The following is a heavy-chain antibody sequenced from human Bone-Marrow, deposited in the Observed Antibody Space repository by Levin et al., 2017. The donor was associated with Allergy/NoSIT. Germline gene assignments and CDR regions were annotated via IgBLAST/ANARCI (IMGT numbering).Heavy chain of an antibody. J-gene: IGHJ3*02. Sequence: KISCKASGGTFSSYAISWVRQAPGQGLEWMGGIIPIFGTANYAQKFQGRVTITADESTSTAYMELSSLRSEDTAVYYCARGNIVGLNHGAFDIWGQGTMVTVSS. V-gene: IGHV1-69*01. D-gene: IGHD2-15*01. CDR3: ARGNIVGLNHGAFDI. CDR1: GGTFSSYA. CDR2: IIPIFGTA.